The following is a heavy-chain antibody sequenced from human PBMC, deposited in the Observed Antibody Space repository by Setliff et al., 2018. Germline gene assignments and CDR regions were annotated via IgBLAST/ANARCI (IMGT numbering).Heavy chain of an antibody. D-gene: IGHD3-3*01. CDR2: IYTSGST. J-gene: IGHJ2*01. CDR1: GGSISSGSYY. V-gene: IGHV4-61*09. Sequence: SETLSLTCTVSGGSISSGSYYWSWIRQPAGKGLEWIGHIYTSGSTNYNPSLKSRVTISVDTSKNQFSLKLSSVTAADTAVYYCARDILNFWSGFVLRYFDLWGRGTLVTVSS. CDR3: ARDILNFWSGFVLRYFDL.